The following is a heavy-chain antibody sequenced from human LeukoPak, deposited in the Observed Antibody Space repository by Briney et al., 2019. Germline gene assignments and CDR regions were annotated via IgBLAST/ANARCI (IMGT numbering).Heavy chain of an antibody. V-gene: IGHV4-38-2*02. D-gene: IGHD6-13*01. J-gene: IGHJ4*02. CDR2: IYHSGST. CDR1: GYSISSGYY. Sequence: SETLSLTCTVSGYSISSGYYWGWIRQPPGKGLEGIGGIYHSGSTYYNPSLKSRVTISVDTSKNKFSLKLTSVTAADTAVYYCARSTGYSSTTPFDYWGQGTLVTVSS. CDR3: ARSTGYSSTTPFDY.